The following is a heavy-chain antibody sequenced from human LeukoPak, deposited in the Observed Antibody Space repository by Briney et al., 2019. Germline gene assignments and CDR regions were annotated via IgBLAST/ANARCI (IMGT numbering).Heavy chain of an antibody. CDR1: GFTFSSYS. CDR3: AREYAEYYDFWSGPLNWFDP. J-gene: IGHJ5*02. V-gene: IGHV3-21*01. D-gene: IGHD3-3*01. CDR2: ISSSSSYI. Sequence: GGSLRLSCAASGFTFSSYSMNWFRQAPGKGLEWVSSISSSSSYIYYADSVKGRFTISRDNAKNSLYLQMNSLRAEDTAVYYCAREYAEYYDFWSGPLNWFDPWGQGTLVTVSS.